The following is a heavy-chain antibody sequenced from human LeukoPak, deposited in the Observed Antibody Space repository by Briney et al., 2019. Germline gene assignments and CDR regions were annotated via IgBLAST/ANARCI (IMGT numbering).Heavy chain of an antibody. D-gene: IGHD6-13*01. J-gene: IGHJ4*02. V-gene: IGHV3-53*01. Sequence: GGSLRLSCAASGFTVSSNYMSWVRQAPGKGLEWVSVVYSGGSTYYADSVKGRFTISRDNSKNMVYLQMNSLRAEDTALYYCALAGYRSSGLGVWGQGTLVTVSS. CDR2: VYSGGST. CDR1: GFTVSSNY. CDR3: ALAGYRSSGLGV.